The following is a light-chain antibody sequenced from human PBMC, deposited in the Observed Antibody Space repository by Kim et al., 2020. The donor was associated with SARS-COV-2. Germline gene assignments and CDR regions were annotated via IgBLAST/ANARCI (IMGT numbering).Light chain of an antibody. CDR2: SNN. CDR3: AAWDDSLNGWV. Sequence: QRVTISCSGSSSNIGSNTANWYQQLPGTAPKLLIYSNNQRPSGVPDRFSGSKSGTSASLAISGLQSEDEADYYCAAWDDSLNGWVFGGGTQLTVL. V-gene: IGLV1-44*01. J-gene: IGLJ3*02. CDR1: SSNIGSNT.